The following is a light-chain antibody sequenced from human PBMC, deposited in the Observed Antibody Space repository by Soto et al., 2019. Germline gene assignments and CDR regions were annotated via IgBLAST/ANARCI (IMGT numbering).Light chain of an antibody. Sequence: ETVLTQSPATLSVSPGERATFSCKASQSVTTNLAWYQQKPGQVPRLLIYGAFTRATGIPARFNGSGSGTEFTLSISSLQSEDFAIYHCQHYHSWPHTFGQGTKLEIK. CDR3: QHYHSWPHT. V-gene: IGKV3-15*01. CDR2: GAF. CDR1: QSVTTN. J-gene: IGKJ2*01.